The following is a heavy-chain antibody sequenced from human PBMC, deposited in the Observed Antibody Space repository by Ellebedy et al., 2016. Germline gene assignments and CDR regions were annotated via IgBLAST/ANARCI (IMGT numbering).Heavy chain of an antibody. V-gene: IGHV3-23*01. D-gene: IGHD4-17*01. CDR3: RQGHYADL. Sequence: ESLKISXTASGLNFNTFFMSWVRQAPGKGLEWVSTISAGSDTTRLADSVKGRFTISRDSSKNSVYLRMNNLRVEDTAVYYCRQGHYADLWGQGTLVTVSS. CDR2: ISAGSDTT. J-gene: IGHJ4*02. CDR1: GLNFNTFF.